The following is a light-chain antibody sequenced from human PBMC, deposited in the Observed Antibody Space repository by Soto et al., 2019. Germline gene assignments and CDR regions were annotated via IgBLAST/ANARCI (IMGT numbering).Light chain of an antibody. CDR2: GVS. J-gene: IGLJ1*01. CDR3: SLYASGGSYV. V-gene: IGLV2-14*03. Sequence: QSVLTQPASVSGSPGQSITISRSGSSSDVGGYNAVSWYQQHPGKVPKLVIYGVSDRPSGISSRFSASKSGNTASLTISGLQAEDEADYYCSLYASGGSYVFGTGTKVTVL. CDR1: SSDVGGYNA.